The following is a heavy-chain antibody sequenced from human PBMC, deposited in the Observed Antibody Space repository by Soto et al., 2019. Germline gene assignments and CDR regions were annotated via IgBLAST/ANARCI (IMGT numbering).Heavy chain of an antibody. V-gene: IGHV4-34*01. Sequence: QVQLQQWGAGLLKPSETLSLTCAVYGGSFSGYYWSWIRQPPGKGLEWIGEINHSGSTNYNPSLKRQVTISVDTSKNQFSLKLSSVTAADTAVYYCARGGHWNDVLNWFDPWGQGTLVTVSS. CDR2: INHSGST. CDR1: GGSFSGYY. J-gene: IGHJ5*02. CDR3: ARGGHWNDVLNWFDP. D-gene: IGHD1-1*01.